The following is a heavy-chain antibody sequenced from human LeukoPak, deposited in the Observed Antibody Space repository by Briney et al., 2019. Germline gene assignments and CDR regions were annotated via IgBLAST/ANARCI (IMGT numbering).Heavy chain of an antibody. CDR1: GFPFSSYA. J-gene: IGHJ4*02. D-gene: IGHD5-24*01. CDR2: ISGSGGST. CDR3: AKERGYGYNHIDY. V-gene: IGHV3-23*01. Sequence: GGSLRLSCEASGFPFSSYAMNWVRQAPGKGLEWVSTISGSGGSTYYADSVKGRFTISRDKSKNTVYLQMNSLRAEDTAVYYCAKERGYGYNHIDYWGRGTLVTVSS.